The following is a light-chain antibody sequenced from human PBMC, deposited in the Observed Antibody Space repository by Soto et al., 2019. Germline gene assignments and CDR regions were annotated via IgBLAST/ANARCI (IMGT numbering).Light chain of an antibody. V-gene: IGKV3-20*01. CDR2: GAS. CDR3: QQYGSPPIP. J-gene: IGKJ5*01. CDR1: QSVSSN. Sequence: EVGMTQSPATLSVSPGERATLSCRASQSVSSNLAWYQQKPGQAPRLLIYGASSRATGIPDRFSGSGSGTDFPLTISRLEPEDFAIYYCQQYGSPPIPFGQGTRLEIK.